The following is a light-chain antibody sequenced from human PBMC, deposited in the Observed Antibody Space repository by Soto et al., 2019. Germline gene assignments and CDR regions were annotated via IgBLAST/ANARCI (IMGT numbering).Light chain of an antibody. V-gene: IGKV3-20*01. J-gene: IGKJ1*01. CDR2: GAS. CDR3: LQYGSSPRT. Sequence: EIVLTQSPCTLSFSPGERATLSCRASQSVSNNYLTWYQQKPGQAPRLLIYGASSRATGIPDRFSGYGSGTDFTLTISRLEPEDFAVYYCLQYGSSPRTFGQGTKVDIK. CDR1: QSVSNNY.